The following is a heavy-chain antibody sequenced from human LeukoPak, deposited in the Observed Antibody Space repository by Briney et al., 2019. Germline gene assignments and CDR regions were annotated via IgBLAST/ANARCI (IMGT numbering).Heavy chain of an antibody. J-gene: IGHJ5*02. CDR1: GYTFTSYY. Sequence: ASVKVSCKASGYTFTSYYMHWVRQAPGQGLEWMGIINPSGGSTSYAQKFQGRVTMTRDTSISTAYMELSRLRSDDTAVYYCARDWGYSSSCLLPWGQGTLVTVSS. CDR2: INPSGGST. D-gene: IGHD6-13*01. CDR3: ARDWGYSSSCLLP. V-gene: IGHV1-46*01.